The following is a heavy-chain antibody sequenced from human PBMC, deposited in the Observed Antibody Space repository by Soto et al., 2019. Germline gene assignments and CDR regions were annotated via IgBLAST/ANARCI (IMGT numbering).Heavy chain of an antibody. D-gene: IGHD4-4*01. CDR3: ARATPPDDY. Sequence: ASVKVSCKASVYTFTTYGISWVRQAPGQMPEWMGWSSAYNGNTNYAQKLQGRVTMTTDTSTSTAYMELRSLRSDDTAVYYCARATPPDDYWGQGTLVTVSS. J-gene: IGHJ4*02. CDR1: VYTFTTYG. V-gene: IGHV1-18*01. CDR2: SSAYNGNT.